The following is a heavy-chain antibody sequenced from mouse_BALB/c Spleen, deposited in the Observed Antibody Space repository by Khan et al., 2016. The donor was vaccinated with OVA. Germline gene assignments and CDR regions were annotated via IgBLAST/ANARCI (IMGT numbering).Heavy chain of an antibody. CDR3: AIGLNYVGSWFAY. D-gene: IGHD2-4*01. V-gene: IGHV9-1*02. Sequence: QIQLVQSGPELKKPGETVKISCKASGYTFTNFGMNWVKQAPGKALKWMGWINTSTGEPTYADDFKGRFAFSLETSASTAYLQINNLKNEDMATYFCAIGLNYVGSWFAYWGQGTLVTVSA. CDR1: GYTFTNFG. CDR2: INTSTGEP. J-gene: IGHJ3*01.